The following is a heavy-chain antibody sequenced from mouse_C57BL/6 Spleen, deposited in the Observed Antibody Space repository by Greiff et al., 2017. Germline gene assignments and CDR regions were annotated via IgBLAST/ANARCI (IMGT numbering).Heavy chain of an antibody. Sequence: EVQVVESGGGLVKPGGSLKLSCAASGFTFSDYGMHWVRQAPEKGLEWVAYISRGSSTIYYADTVKGRFTISRDNAKNTPFLQMTSLRSEDTAMYYCARPPLLSYYFDYWGQGTTLTVSS. V-gene: IGHV5-17*01. CDR3: ARPPLLSYYFDY. CDR2: ISRGSSTI. D-gene: IGHD1-2*01. J-gene: IGHJ2*01. CDR1: GFTFSDYG.